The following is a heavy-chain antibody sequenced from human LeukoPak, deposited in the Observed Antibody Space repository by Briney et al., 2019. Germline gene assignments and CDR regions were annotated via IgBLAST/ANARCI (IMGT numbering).Heavy chain of an antibody. D-gene: IGHD2-2*01. CDR3: ARAFEGYCSSTSCYFGWFDP. Sequence: ASVKVSCKASGYTFTSYGISWVRQAPGQGLEWMGWISPYNGNTNYAQKLQGRVTMTTDTSTSTAYMELRSLRSDDTAVYYCARAFEGYCSSTSCYFGWFDPWGQGTLVTVSS. V-gene: IGHV1-18*01. J-gene: IGHJ5*02. CDR1: GYTFTSYG. CDR2: ISPYNGNT.